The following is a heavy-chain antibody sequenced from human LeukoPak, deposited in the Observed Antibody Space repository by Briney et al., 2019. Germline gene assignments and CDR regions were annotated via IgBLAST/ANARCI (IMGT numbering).Heavy chain of an antibody. CDR3: ARDPGQQLVSSPDY. D-gene: IGHD6-13*01. CDR1: GYTFTDYF. J-gene: IGHJ4*02. V-gene: IGHV1-2*02. Sequence: ASVKVSCKASGYTFTDYFMHWVRQAPGQGLEWMGWINPNSGDTNYAQKFQGRVTMTRDTSTSTVYMELSSLRSEDTAVYYCARDPGQQLVSSPDYWGQGTLVTVSS. CDR2: INPNSGDT.